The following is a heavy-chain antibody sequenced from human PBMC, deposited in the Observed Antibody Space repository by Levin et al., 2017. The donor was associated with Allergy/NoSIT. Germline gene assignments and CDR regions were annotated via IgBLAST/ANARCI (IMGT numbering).Heavy chain of an antibody. Sequence: GESLKISCAASGFTFSSYAMSWVRQAPGKGLEWVSAISGSGGSTYYADSVKGRFTISRDNSKNTLYLQMNSLRAEDTAVYYCAKDNPSAAGIDDYWGQGTLVTVSS. D-gene: IGHD6-13*01. CDR1: GFTFSSYA. V-gene: IGHV3-23*01. CDR3: AKDNPSAAGIDDY. CDR2: ISGSGGST. J-gene: IGHJ4*02.